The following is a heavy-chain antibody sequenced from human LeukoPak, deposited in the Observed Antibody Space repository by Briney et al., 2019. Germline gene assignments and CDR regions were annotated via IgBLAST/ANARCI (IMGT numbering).Heavy chain of an antibody. J-gene: IGHJ5*02. CDR1: GDSISLSSYY. V-gene: IGHV4-39*07. CDR3: ARGTYGGNWFDP. D-gene: IGHD1-26*01. Sequence: SETLSLTCSVSGDSISLSSYYWGWIRQPPGKALEWIGSVYYSGTTSYNPSLKSRVTISVDTSKNQFSLRLSSVTAADTAVYYCARGTYGGNWFDPWGQGTLVTVSS. CDR2: VYYSGTT.